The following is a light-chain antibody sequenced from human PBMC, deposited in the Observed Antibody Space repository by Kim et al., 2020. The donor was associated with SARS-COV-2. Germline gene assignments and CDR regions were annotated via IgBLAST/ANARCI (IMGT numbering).Light chain of an antibody. CDR2: AAS. CDR1: QDISNY. V-gene: IGKV1-27*01. Sequence: DIQMTQSPSSLSASVGDRVTITCRASQDISNYLAWFQLKPGKAPQLLIYAASALQPGVPSRFSGSGSGTDFTLTVTSLQPEDVATYYCQKCDSAPWTFGQGTKVDIK. CDR3: QKCDSAPWT. J-gene: IGKJ1*01.